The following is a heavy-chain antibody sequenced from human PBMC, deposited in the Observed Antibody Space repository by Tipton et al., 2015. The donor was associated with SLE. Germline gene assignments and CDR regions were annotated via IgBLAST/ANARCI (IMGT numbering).Heavy chain of an antibody. V-gene: IGHV4-34*01. CDR1: GGSFSGYY. CDR2: INHSGST. J-gene: IGHJ5*02. CDR3: ARGRWFDP. Sequence: LSLTCAVYGGSFSGYYWSWIRQPPGKGLEWIGEINHSGSTNYNPSLKSRVTISVDTSKNQFSLKLSSVTAADTAVYYCARGRWFDPWGQGTLVTVSS.